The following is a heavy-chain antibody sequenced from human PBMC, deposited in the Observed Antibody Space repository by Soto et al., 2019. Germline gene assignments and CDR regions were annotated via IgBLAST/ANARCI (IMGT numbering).Heavy chain of an antibody. J-gene: IGHJ5*02. CDR1: GFTFSSYG. Sequence: GGSLRLSCAASGFTFSSYGMHWVRQAPGKGLEWVAVISYDGSNKYYADSVKGRFTISRDNSKNTLYLQMNSLRAEDTAVYYCVKGGYSSSWYWFDPWGQGTLVTVSS. CDR2: ISYDGSNK. CDR3: VKGGYSSSWYWFDP. D-gene: IGHD6-13*01. V-gene: IGHV3-30*18.